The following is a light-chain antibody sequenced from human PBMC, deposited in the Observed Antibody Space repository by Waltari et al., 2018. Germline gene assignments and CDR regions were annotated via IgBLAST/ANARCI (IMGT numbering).Light chain of an antibody. CDR3: QQYGSSVMYT. J-gene: IGKJ2*01. CDR1: QSLTKNY. CDR2: GAS. Sequence: VLTQSPGTLSLSPGERATLPCRASQSLTKNYLAWYQQKPGQAPRLLIYGASSRAAGIPERFSGRGSGTDFTLTISRLEPEDFAVYYCQQYGSSVMYTFGQGTKLEIK. V-gene: IGKV3-20*01.